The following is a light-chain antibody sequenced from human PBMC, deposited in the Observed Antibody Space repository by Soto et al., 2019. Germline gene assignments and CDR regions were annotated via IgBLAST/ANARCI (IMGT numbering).Light chain of an antibody. J-gene: IGKJ1*01. CDR2: DAS. Sequence: DIQMTQSPSTLSASVGDTVTVTCRASQSVSGWLAWYQQKPGEAPKLLIYDASALPRGVPSRFSGSRSGTKFTLSIASLQTNDFAPAYCQQDETFSGTFGPGTKVEI. V-gene: IGKV1-5*01. CDR3: QQDETFSGT. CDR1: QSVSGW.